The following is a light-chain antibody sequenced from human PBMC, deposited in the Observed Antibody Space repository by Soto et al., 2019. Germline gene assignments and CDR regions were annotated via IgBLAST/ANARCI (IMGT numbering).Light chain of an antibody. V-gene: IGKV3-20*01. Sequence: EIVLTQSPVTLSLSPGERATLSCRASQSISNNYLAWYQQKPGQAPRLLIYDASGRATGIPDRFSGSGSGTDFTLTISRLEPEDFAVYFCQQYGSSPRTFGQGTKVDIK. CDR3: QQYGSSPRT. J-gene: IGKJ1*01. CDR2: DAS. CDR1: QSISNNY.